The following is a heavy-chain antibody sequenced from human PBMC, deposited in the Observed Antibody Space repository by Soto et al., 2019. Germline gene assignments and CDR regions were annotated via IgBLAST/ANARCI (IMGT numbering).Heavy chain of an antibody. CDR3: ARGHSTDCSNGVCSFFYNHEMYV. J-gene: IGHJ6*02. Sequence: ASVKVSCKASGYSFTDYHIHWVRQAPGQGLEWLGRINPKSGGTSTAQKFQGWVTMTRDRSISTVYMELTRLRSDDTAVYFCARGHSTDCSNGVCSFFYNHEMYVWGQGTTVTVS. CDR1: GYSFTDYH. V-gene: IGHV1-2*04. D-gene: IGHD2-8*01. CDR2: INPKSGGT.